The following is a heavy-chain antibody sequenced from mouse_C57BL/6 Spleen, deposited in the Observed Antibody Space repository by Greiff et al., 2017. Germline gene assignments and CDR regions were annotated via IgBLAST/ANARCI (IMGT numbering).Heavy chain of an antibody. CDR2: IYPRSGNT. J-gene: IGHJ3*01. CDR3: ARSDEYEKAY. Sequence: QVQLKESGAELARPGASVKLSCKASGYTFTSYGISWVKQRTGQGLEWIGEIYPRSGNTYYNEKFKGKATLTADKSSSTAYMELRSLTSEDSAVYFCARSDEYEKAYWGQGTLVTVSA. CDR1: GYTFTSYG. D-gene: IGHD2-4*01. V-gene: IGHV1-81*01.